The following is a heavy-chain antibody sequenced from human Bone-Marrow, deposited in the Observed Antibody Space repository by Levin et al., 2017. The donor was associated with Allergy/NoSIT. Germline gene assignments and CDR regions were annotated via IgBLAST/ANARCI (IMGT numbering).Heavy chain of an antibody. Sequence: HAGGSLRLSCAASGFTFSNYWMSWVRQAPGKGLDWVANIKQDGSEKYYVDSVKGRFTISRDNAKNSLYLQMNSLRAEDTAVYYCARDPHEGFPPDWFDPWGQGTLVTVSS. CDR1: GFTFSNYW. CDR2: IKQDGSEK. CDR3: ARDPHEGFPPDWFDP. V-gene: IGHV3-7*01. J-gene: IGHJ5*02.